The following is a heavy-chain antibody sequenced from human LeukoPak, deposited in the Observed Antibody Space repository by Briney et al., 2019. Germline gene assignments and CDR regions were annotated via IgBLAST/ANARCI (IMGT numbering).Heavy chain of an antibody. Sequence: GGSLRLSCAASGFTFSSYSMNWVRQAPGKGLEWVSYISPSDNTIYHADSVKGRFTISRDNAKNSLYLQMNSLRAEDSAVYYCVRDGTVVTPTELRDYYYYGMDVWGQGTTVTVSS. J-gene: IGHJ6*02. CDR1: GFTFSSYS. D-gene: IGHD4-23*01. CDR3: VRDGTVVTPTELRDYYYYGMDV. V-gene: IGHV3-48*04. CDR2: ISPSDNTI.